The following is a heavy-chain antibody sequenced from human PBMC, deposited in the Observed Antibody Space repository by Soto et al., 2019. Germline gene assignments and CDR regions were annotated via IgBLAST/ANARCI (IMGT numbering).Heavy chain of an antibody. CDR1: GFTFSSHA. V-gene: IGHV3-30-3*01. J-gene: IGHJ4*02. D-gene: IGHD3-22*01. Sequence: GGSLRLSCAATGFTFSSHAMNWVRQAPGKGLEWVSVISFDGSNKYYAESVRGRYSISRDNSKKVLYLDMNSLRPDDTAIYYCARAHGXYYDSSYYGLARNFFDLWGQGALVTVSS. CDR2: ISFDGSNK. CDR3: ARAHGXYYDSSYYGLARNFFDL.